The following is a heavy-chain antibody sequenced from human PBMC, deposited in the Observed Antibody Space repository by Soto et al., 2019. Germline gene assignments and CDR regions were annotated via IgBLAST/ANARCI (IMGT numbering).Heavy chain of an antibody. CDR1: GYTFTSYG. V-gene: IGHV1-18*01. CDR2: ISAYNGNT. CDR3: ARVWVRYDFWSGYSHAPNWFDP. J-gene: IGHJ5*02. D-gene: IGHD3-3*01. Sequence: ASVKVSCKASGYTFTSYGISWVRQAPGQGLERMGWISAYNGNTNYAQRLQGRVTMTTDTSTSTAYMELRSLRSDDTAVYYCARVWVRYDFWSGYSHAPNWFDPWGQGTLVTVSS.